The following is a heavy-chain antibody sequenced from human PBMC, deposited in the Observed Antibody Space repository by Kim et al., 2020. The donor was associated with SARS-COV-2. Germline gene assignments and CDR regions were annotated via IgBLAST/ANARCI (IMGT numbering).Heavy chain of an antibody. Sequence: WGSLRLSCAASGFTFSDYYMSWIRQAPGKGLEWVSYISTRGGTIYYADSVRGRFTISRDNAKNSLYLQMNSLRVEDTAVYYCASEISGSGVFDSWGQGTLVTVSS. CDR1: GFTFSDYY. J-gene: IGHJ4*02. V-gene: IGHV3-11*04. CDR3: ASEISGSGVFDS. CDR2: ISTRGGTI. D-gene: IGHD3-10*01.